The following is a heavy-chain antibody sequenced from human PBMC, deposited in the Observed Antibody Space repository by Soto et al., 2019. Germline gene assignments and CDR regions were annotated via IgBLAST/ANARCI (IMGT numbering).Heavy chain of an antibody. Sequence: GASVKVSCKASGYTFTSYGISWVRQAPGQGLEWMGWISAYNGNTNYAQKLQGRVTMTTDTSTSTAYMELRSLRSDDTAVYYCAREGYCISTSCHYDCYYYYGMDVWGQGTTVTV. CDR3: AREGYCISTSCHYDCYYYYGMDV. CDR1: GYTFTSYG. D-gene: IGHD2-2*01. J-gene: IGHJ6*02. V-gene: IGHV1-18*01. CDR2: ISAYNGNT.